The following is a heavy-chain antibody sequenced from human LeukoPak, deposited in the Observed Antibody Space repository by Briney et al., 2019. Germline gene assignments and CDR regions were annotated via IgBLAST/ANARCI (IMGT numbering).Heavy chain of an antibody. CDR1: GGFFSGYY. D-gene: IGHD3-10*01. Sequence: SETLSLTCAVYGGFFSGYYWSWIRQPPGEGLEWIGEINHSGSTNYNPSLKSRVTISVDTSKNQFSLKLSSATAADTAVYYCARGRDYYGSGNGYYYYGMDVWGQGTTVTVSS. CDR3: ARGRDYYGSGNGYYYYGMDV. V-gene: IGHV4-34*01. CDR2: INHSGST. J-gene: IGHJ6*02.